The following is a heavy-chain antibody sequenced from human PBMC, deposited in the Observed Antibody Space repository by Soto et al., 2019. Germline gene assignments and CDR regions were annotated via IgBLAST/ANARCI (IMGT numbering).Heavy chain of an antibody. V-gene: IGHV3-23*01. D-gene: IGHD2-15*01. CDR3: ASALWWYLH. CDR1: GFTFSSHA. Sequence: EVQLLESGGGLVQPGGALRLSCAASGFTFSSHAMSWVRQAPGKGLEWVSSISAGGDGAYYADSVKGRFTISRANSNNTLYLQMNSLRTEDTAVYYCASALWWYLHWGQGTLVTVSS. J-gene: IGHJ4*02. CDR2: ISAGGDGA.